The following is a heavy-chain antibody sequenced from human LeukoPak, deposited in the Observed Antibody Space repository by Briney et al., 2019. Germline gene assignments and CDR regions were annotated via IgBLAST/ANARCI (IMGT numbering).Heavy chain of an antibody. D-gene: IGHD6-19*01. CDR1: GVTFNSYA. CDR2: ISGSGGST. CDR3: AKGPLIEVAGTTWDY. V-gene: IGHV3-23*01. Sequence: RGSLGLSCAASGVTFNSYAMGWVRQFPGEGLEWVSAISGSGGSTYYADSVKGRFTISRDNSKHTLHLQMNSLRAEDTAVYYCAKGPLIEVAGTTWDYWGQGTLVTVSS. J-gene: IGHJ4*02.